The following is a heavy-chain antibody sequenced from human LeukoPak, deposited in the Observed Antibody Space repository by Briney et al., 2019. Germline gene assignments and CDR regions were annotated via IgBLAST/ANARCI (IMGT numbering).Heavy chain of an antibody. CDR3: AREWSPIDY. Sequence: NPSETLSLTCTVSGGSISSYYWSWIRQPPGKGLEWIGYIYYSGSTNYNPSLKSRVTISVDTSKNQFSLKLSSMTAADTAVYYCAREWSPIDYWGQGTLVTVSS. CDR1: GGSISSYY. D-gene: IGHD2-8*01. CDR2: IYYSGST. V-gene: IGHV4-59*12. J-gene: IGHJ4*02.